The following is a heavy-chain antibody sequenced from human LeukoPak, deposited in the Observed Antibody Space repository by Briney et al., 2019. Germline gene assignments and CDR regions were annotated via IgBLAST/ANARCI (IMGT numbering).Heavy chain of an antibody. CDR1: GYTFTSYG. CDR2: ISAYNGNT. D-gene: IGHD1-1*01. Sequence: GASAKVSCKASGYTFTSYGISWVRQAPGQGLEWMGWISAYNGNTNYAQKLQGRVTMTTDTSTSTAYMELRSLRSDDTAVYYCARVGRTTGTTRSAFDIWGQGTMVTVSS. J-gene: IGHJ3*02. V-gene: IGHV1-18*04. CDR3: ARVGRTTGTTRSAFDI.